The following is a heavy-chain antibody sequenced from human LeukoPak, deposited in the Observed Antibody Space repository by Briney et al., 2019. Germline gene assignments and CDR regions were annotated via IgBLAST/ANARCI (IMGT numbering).Heavy chain of an antibody. Sequence: AGGSLRLSCAASGFTFSSYAMSWVRQAPGKGLEWVSAISGSGGSTYYADSVKGRFTISRDNSKNTLYLQMNSLRAVDTAVYYCAKVAPRRWDYGDYEHGYWGQGTLVTVSS. CDR2: ISGSGGST. V-gene: IGHV3-23*01. CDR1: GFTFSSYA. CDR3: AKVAPRRWDYGDYEHGY. D-gene: IGHD4-17*01. J-gene: IGHJ4*02.